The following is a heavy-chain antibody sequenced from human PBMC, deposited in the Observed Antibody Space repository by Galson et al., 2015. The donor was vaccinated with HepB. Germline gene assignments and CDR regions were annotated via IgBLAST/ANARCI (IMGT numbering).Heavy chain of an antibody. D-gene: IGHD1-14*01. CDR2: INQGGGEK. CDR3: AADPELGIATSHI. CDR1: GFTFSRYA. V-gene: IGHV3-7*01. J-gene: IGHJ3*02. Sequence: SLRLSCAASGFTFSRYAMSWVRQAPGKGLEWVANINQGGGEKNYVDSVRGRFTISRDNARNSLYLQMNSLRAEDTAVYYCAADPELGIATSHICGQGTVVTVSS.